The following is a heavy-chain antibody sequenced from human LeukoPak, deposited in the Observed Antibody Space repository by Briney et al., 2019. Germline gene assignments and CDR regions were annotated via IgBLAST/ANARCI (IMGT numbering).Heavy chain of an antibody. Sequence: PSETLSLTCAVYGGSFSGYYWSWIRQPPGKGLEWIGEINHSGSTNYNPSLKSRVTISVDTSKNQFSLKLSSVTAADTAVYYCARSILTVYPYYYYYMDVWGKGTTVTVSS. CDR2: INHSGST. V-gene: IGHV4-34*01. J-gene: IGHJ6*03. CDR1: GGSFSGYY. D-gene: IGHD3-9*01. CDR3: ARSILTVYPYYYYYMDV.